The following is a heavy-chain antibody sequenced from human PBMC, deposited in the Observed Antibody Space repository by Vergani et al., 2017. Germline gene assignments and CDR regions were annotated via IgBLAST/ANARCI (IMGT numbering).Heavy chain of an antibody. Sequence: EVELVESGGGLVKPGGSLRLSCAASGFTVSGNYMTWVRQAPGKGLEWVSQIYSGDETYYADSVKGRVTISRATSKNTLHLQINNLRVEDPAVYYCARGNYYGSGSYVDPWGQGTLVTVSS. CDR2: IYSGDET. D-gene: IGHD3-10*01. V-gene: IGHV3-66*02. CDR1: GFTVSGNY. CDR3: ARGNYYGSGSYVDP. J-gene: IGHJ5*02.